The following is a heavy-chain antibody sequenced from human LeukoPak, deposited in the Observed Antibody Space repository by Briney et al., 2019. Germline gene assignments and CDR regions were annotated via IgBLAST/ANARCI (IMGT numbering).Heavy chain of an antibody. CDR1: GFTFSSYS. J-gene: IGHJ5*02. CDR3: ATEENSGYDNWFDP. Sequence: GGSLRLSCAASGFTFSSYSMSWVRQAPGKGLEWVGRIKSKTDGGTTDLAAPVKGRFTVSRDDSKDTVYLQMNSLKTEDTAVYYCATEENSGYDNWFDPWGQGTLVTVSS. D-gene: IGHD5-12*01. V-gene: IGHV3-15*01. CDR2: IKSKTDGGTT.